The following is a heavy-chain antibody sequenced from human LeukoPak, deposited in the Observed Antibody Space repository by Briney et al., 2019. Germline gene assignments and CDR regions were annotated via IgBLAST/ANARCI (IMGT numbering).Heavy chain of an antibody. CDR3: ARGAHDILTGYTPLDY. D-gene: IGHD3-9*01. Sequence: ASVKVSCKASGYTFTGYYMHWVRQAPGQGLEWMGWINPNSGGTNYAQKFQGRVTMTRDTSISTAYMELSRLRSDDTAVYYCARGAHDILTGYTPLDYWGQGTLVTVSS. CDR1: GYTFTGYY. J-gene: IGHJ4*02. V-gene: IGHV1-2*02. CDR2: INPNSGGT.